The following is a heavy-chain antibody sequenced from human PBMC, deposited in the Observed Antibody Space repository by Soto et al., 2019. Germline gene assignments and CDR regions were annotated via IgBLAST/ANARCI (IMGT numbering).Heavy chain of an antibody. D-gene: IGHD3-22*01. CDR1: GGTFSSYA. J-gene: IGHJ4*02. V-gene: IGHV1-69*06. CDR2: IIPIFGTA. CDR3: ARAGSPREAGDYYDSSGPLDY. Sequence: GASVKVSCKASGGTFSSYAISWVRQAPGQGLEWMGGIIPIFGTANYAQKFQGRVTITADKSTSTAYMELSSLRSEDTAVYYCARAGSPREAGDYYDSSGPLDYWGQGTLVTVSS.